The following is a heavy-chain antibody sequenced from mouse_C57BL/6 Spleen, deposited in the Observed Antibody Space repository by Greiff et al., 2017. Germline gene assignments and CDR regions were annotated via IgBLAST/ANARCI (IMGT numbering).Heavy chain of an antibody. CDR1: GYTFTSYW. J-gene: IGHJ1*03. CDR2: INPSSGYT. CDR3: DCGWYFDV. Sequence: QVQLQQSGADLAKPGASVKLSCKASGYTFTSYWMHWVKQRPGQGLEWIGYINPSSGYTKYNQEFKGKATLTADKSSSTAYMQLNSLTYEDSAVYYCDCGWYFDVGGRGTAVTVSA. V-gene: IGHV1-7*01. D-gene: IGHD6-1*01.